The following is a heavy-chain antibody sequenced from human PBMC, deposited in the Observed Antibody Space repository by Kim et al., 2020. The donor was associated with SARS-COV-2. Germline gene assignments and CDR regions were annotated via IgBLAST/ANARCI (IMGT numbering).Heavy chain of an antibody. J-gene: IGHJ5*02. CDR3: ALSSVTTLGFDP. D-gene: IGHD4-17*01. V-gene: IGHV3-30*03. Sequence: GGSLRLSCADSGLTFSNYAMHWVRQAPGKGLEWVAVISNDGTKKNYLDSLKGRFTISRDNSKNTLYLQMNSLRAEDTAVYYCALSSVTTLGFDPWGQGTLVTVSS. CDR2: ISNDGTKK. CDR1: GLTFSNYA.